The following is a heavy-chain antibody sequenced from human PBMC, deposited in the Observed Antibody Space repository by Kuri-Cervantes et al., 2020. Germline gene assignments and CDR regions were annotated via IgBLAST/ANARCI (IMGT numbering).Heavy chain of an antibody. CDR3: ARALLYYYGSGADYYYYGMDV. J-gene: IGHJ6*02. Sequence: SETLSLTCTVSGGSISSYYWSWIRQPPGKGLEWIGYIYYSGSTYYNPSLKSRVTISVDTSKNQFSLKLSSVTAADTAVYYCARALLYYYGSGADYYYYGMDVWGQGTTVTVSS. CDR2: IYYSGST. D-gene: IGHD3-10*01. CDR1: GGSISSYY. V-gene: IGHV4-59*01.